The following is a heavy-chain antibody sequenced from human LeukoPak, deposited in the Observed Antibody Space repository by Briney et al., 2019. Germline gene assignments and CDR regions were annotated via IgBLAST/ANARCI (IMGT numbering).Heavy chain of an antibody. CDR2: ITGSSNWT. V-gene: IGHV3-23*01. Sequence: GGSLRLSCEASGFTFRTYVMTWVRQSPGKGLEWVSGITGSSNWTYYADSVRGRFTISRDNSKNTLHLQMNNLTADDTAIYYCARELVSLGTGYFDLWGRGTLVTVSS. D-gene: IGHD7-27*01. CDR3: ARELVSLGTGYFDL. CDR1: GFTFRTYV. J-gene: IGHJ2*01.